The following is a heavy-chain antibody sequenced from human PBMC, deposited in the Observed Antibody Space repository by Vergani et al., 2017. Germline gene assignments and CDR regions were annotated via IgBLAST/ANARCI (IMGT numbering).Heavy chain of an antibody. V-gene: IGHV4-4*07. D-gene: IGHD7-27*01. J-gene: IGHJ4*02. CDR2: LCPSGST. CDR1: GAPISYWC. CDR3: ATGAGPFDI. Sequence: QLHLQESGPGLVKTSETLSLTCSASGAPISYWCWSWLRQPAGKGLEWIGRLCPSGSTNYKPSLKSRVTMSIDTSKNQFSLKLTSVTAADTAVYYCATGAGPFDIWGQGTLVTVSS.